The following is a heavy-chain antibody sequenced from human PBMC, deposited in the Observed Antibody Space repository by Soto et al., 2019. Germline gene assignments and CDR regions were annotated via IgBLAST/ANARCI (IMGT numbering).Heavy chain of an antibody. CDR3: ARWNGYGDF. Sequence: EVQLLESGGGLAQPGGSLRLSCAASGFSISTYGVTWVRQAPGKGLEWVSGFSGSSGNTYYADSVKGRVTTSRENSKNTVYLQMNSLRAEDTAVFYCARWNGYGDFWGQGTLVTVSS. CDR1: GFSISTYG. D-gene: IGHD1-1*01. J-gene: IGHJ4*02. V-gene: IGHV3-23*01. CDR2: FSGSSGNT.